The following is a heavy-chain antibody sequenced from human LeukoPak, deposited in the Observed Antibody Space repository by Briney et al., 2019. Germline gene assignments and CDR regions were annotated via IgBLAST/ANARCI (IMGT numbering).Heavy chain of an antibody. CDR2: ISSSGSTI. Sequence: QTGGSLRLSCAASGFTFSSYSMNWVRQAPGKGLESVSYISSSGSTIYYADSVKGRFTISRDNAKNSLYLQMNSLRAEDTAVYYCAELGITMIGGVWGKGTTVTISS. CDR3: AELGITMIGGV. V-gene: IGHV3-48*04. J-gene: IGHJ6*04. D-gene: IGHD3-10*02. CDR1: GFTFSSYS.